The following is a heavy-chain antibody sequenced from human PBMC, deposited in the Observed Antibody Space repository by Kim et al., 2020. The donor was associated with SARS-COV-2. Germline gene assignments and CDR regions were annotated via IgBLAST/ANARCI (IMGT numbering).Heavy chain of an antibody. V-gene: IGHV1-69*13. CDR1: GGTFSSYA. CDR3: ARDGIAAAGTYYFDY. D-gene: IGHD6-13*01. CDR2: IIPIFGTA. Sequence: SVKVSCKASGGTFSSYAISWVRQAPGQGLEWMGGIIPIFGTANYAQKFQGRVTITADESTSTAYMELSSLRSEDTAVYYCARDGIAAAGTYYFDYWGQGTLVTVSS. J-gene: IGHJ4*02.